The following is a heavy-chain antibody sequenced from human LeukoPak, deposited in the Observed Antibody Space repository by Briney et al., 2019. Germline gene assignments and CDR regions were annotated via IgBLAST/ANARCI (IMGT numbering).Heavy chain of an antibody. J-gene: IGHJ4*02. CDR3: ARHPCLYGSSGYYFDY. D-gene: IGHD6-13*01. V-gene: IGHV4-39*01. CDR2: IYYSGST. Sequence: PETPPLTCTVSGGSTSSSSYYWGWIRQPPGKGLEWIGSIYYSGSTYYNPCLNSRVTVSVDTSKNHFSLKLSSVTAADTAVYYCARHPCLYGSSGYYFDYWGQGTLVSVSS. CDR1: GGSTSSSSYY.